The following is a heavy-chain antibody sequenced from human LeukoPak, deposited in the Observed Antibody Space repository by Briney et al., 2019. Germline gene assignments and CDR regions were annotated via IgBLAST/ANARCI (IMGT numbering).Heavy chain of an antibody. Sequence: SETLSLTCTVSGGSIGTYYWTWIRQAPGKGLEWIGYNYYSGSTNYNPSLKSRVTISMDTSKNQFSLRLSSVTAADTAVYYCARGKGYNYPFSYYYGMDVWGQGTTVIVSS. J-gene: IGHJ6*02. CDR2: NYYSGST. D-gene: IGHD5-24*01. CDR3: ARGKGYNYPFSYYYGMDV. V-gene: IGHV4-59*01. CDR1: GGSIGTYY.